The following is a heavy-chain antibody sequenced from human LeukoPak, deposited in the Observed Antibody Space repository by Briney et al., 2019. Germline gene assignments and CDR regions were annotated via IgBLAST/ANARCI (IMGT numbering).Heavy chain of an antibody. J-gene: IGHJ4*02. V-gene: IGHV1-8*02. CDR3: ARGRLGYYYDSSGYYALE. CDR2: MNPNSGNT. D-gene: IGHD3-22*01. CDR1: GGTFSSYA. Sequence: GASVKVSCKASGGTFSSYAISWVRQAPGQGLEWMGWMNPNSGNTGYAQKFQGRVTMTRNTSISTAYMELSSLRSEDTAVYYCARGRLGYYYDSSGYYALEWGQGTLVTVSS.